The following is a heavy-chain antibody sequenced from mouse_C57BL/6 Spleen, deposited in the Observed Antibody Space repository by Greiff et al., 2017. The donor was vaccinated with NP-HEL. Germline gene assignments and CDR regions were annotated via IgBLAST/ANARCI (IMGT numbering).Heavy chain of an antibody. V-gene: IGHV1-26*01. CDR3: ARPLYYGSSPFAY. Sequence: EVQLQQSGPELVKPGASVKISCKASGYTFTDYYMNWVKQSHGKSLEWIGDINPNNGGTSYNQKFKGKATLTVDKSSSTAYMELRSLTSEDSAVYYCARPLYYGSSPFAYWGQGTLVTVSA. J-gene: IGHJ3*01. CDR2: INPNNGGT. CDR1: GYTFTDYY. D-gene: IGHD1-1*01.